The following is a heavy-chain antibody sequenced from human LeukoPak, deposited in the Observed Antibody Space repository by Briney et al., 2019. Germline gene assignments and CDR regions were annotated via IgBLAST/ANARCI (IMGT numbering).Heavy chain of an antibody. V-gene: IGHV4-39*01. CDR3: ARVTESGYCSGGSCSHFDY. CDR1: GVSISSSYSY. D-gene: IGHD2-15*01. J-gene: IGHJ4*02. Sequence: SETLSLTCTVSGVSISSSYSYWGWIRQPPGMGLEWIGSIYYTGNTYYNASLKSQVSISIDTSKNQFSLKLTSVTAADTAVYYCARVTESGYCSGGSCSHFDYWGQGTLVTVSS. CDR2: IYYTGNT.